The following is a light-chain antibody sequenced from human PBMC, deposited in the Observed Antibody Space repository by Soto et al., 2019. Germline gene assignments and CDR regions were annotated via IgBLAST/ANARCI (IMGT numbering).Light chain of an antibody. Sequence: DIQMTQSPSSLSASVGDRVTINCRASQSISSWLAWYQQKPGKAPKLLIYDASSLESGVPSRFSGSGSGTEFTLTISSLQPDDFATYYCQQYNSYLTFGQGTKVDIK. J-gene: IGKJ1*01. V-gene: IGKV1-5*01. CDR1: QSISSW. CDR3: QQYNSYLT. CDR2: DAS.